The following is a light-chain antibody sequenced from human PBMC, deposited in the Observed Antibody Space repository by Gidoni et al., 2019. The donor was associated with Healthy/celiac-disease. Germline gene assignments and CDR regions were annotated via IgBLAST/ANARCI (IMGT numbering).Light chain of an antibody. CDR3: QQSYSTPLYT. V-gene: IGKV1-39*01. CDR1: QSISSY. Sequence: ITCRASQSISSYLNWYQQKPGKAPKLLIYAASSLQSGVPPRFSGSGSGTDFTLTISSLQPEDFATYYCQQSYSTPLYTFGQGTKLEIK. CDR2: AAS. J-gene: IGKJ2*01.